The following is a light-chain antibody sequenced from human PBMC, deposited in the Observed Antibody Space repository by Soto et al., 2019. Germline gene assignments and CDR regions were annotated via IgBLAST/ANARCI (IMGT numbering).Light chain of an antibody. J-gene: IGLJ1*01. CDR1: NTDIGGYNY. CDR3: SSYAGSNNYV. V-gene: IGLV2-8*01. Sequence: QSVLTQPDSVSGYLGESITISCTGTNTDIGGYNYVSWYQQHPGKAPKLMIYEVSKRPSGVPDRFSGSKSGNTASLTVSGLQAEDEADYYCSSYAGSNNYVFGSGTKVTVL. CDR2: EVS.